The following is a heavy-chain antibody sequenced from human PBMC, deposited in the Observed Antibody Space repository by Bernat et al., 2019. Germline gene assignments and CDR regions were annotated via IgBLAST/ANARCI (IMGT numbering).Heavy chain of an antibody. CDR2: ISYDGSNK. CDR1: GFTFSSYA. CDR3: ARQDSYGNIDY. V-gene: IGHV3-30*07. D-gene: IGHD5-18*01. J-gene: IGHJ4*02. Sequence: QVQLVESGGGVVQPGRSLRLSCAASGFTFSSYAMHWVRQAPGKGLEWVAVISYDGSNKYYADSVKGRFTISRDNSKNTLYLQMNSLRAEDTAVYYCARQDSYGNIDYWGQGTLVTVSS.